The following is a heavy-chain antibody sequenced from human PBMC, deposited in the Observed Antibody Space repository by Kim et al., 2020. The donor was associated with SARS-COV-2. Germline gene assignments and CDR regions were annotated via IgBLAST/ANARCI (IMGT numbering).Heavy chain of an antibody. D-gene: IGHD6-13*01. CDR3: AKDSSRHRTNYYGMDV. V-gene: IGHV3-9*01. J-gene: IGHJ6*02. Sequence: VKGRFTISRDNAKNSLYLQMNSLRAEDTALYYCAKDSSRHRTNYYGMDVWGQGTTVTVSS.